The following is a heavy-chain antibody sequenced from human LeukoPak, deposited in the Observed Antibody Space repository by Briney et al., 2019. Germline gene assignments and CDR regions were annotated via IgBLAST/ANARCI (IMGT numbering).Heavy chain of an antibody. CDR2: ISYSGNT. D-gene: IGHD2-15*01. J-gene: IGHJ3*02. V-gene: IGHV4-39*01. Sequence: SETLSLTCAVSGGSIISSDYHWGWVRQPPGKGPEWIGTISYSGNTDYNPSLRSRVTISVDTSNNQFSLRLGSVTAADTAVYHCARHCCSGPAKRVFDIWGQGTMVTVSS. CDR3: ARHCCSGPAKRVFDI. CDR1: GGSIISSDYH.